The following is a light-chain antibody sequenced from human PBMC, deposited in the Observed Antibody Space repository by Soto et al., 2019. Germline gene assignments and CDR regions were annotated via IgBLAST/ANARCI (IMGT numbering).Light chain of an antibody. J-gene: IGKJ1*01. CDR3: QQYHNWPRT. CDR1: QSIRNN. CDR2: GTS. Sequence: IVMTQSPATLSVSPGERATLPCRASQSIRNNLAWIQQKPGQAPRLLIYGTSTRATDIPARFSGSGSGTEFTLTISSLQSEDFAVYYCQQYHNWPRTFGQGTKVEIK. V-gene: IGKV3-15*01.